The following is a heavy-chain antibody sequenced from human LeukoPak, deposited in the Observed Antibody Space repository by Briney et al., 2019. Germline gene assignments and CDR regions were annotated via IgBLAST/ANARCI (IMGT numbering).Heavy chain of an antibody. V-gene: IGHV3-21*01. CDR2: ISGSSSYI. D-gene: IGHD6-6*01. CDR1: GFTFSGYD. J-gene: IGHJ5*02. Sequence: GGSLRLSCAAPGFTFSGYDMNWVRQAPGKGLEWVSSISGSSSYIYYADSMKGRFTISRDNAKNSLYLQMNSLRAEDTAVYYCARGSSNVAARNNWFDPWGQGTLVTVSS. CDR3: ARGSSNVAARNNWFDP.